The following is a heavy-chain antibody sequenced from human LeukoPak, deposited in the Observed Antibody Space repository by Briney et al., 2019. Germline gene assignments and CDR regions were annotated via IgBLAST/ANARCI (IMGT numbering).Heavy chain of an antibody. J-gene: IGHJ4*02. D-gene: IGHD3-22*01. V-gene: IGHV4-34*01. Sequence: PSETLSLTCAVYGGSYSGYHWSWLRQPPGKGLEWIGEINHSGSTNYNPSLKSRVTISVDTSKHQFSLMLSSVTAADTAVYYCARQPTSHYDSCGYQHTRDYWGQGTLVTVSS. CDR2: INHSGST. CDR1: GGSYSGYH. CDR3: ARQPTSHYDSCGYQHTRDY.